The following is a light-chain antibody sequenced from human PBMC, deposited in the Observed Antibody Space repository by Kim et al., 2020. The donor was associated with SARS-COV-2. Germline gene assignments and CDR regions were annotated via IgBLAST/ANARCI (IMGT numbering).Light chain of an antibody. J-gene: IGKJ2*01. CDR3: QQRSNWPYT. V-gene: IGKV3-11*01. CDR2: DAS. CDR1: QSVSSY. Sequence: SWSPGERATHSCRASQSVSSYLAWYQQKPGQAPRLLIFDASNRATGIPARFSGSGSGTDFTLTFSSLEPEDFAVYYCQQRSNWPYTFGQGTKLEI.